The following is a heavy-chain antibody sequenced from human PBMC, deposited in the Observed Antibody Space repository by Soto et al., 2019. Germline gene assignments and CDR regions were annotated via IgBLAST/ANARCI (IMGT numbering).Heavy chain of an antibody. Sequence: QVQLVQSGAGVKKPGSSVKVSCMASGGTFSSYTISWVRQAPGQGLEWMGRIIPILDIANYAQKFQGRVTITADKSTNTAYMELSSLRSEDTAFYYCARDYGRGIAAAGNWFDPWGQGTLVTVSS. CDR3: ARDYGRGIAAAGNWFDP. J-gene: IGHJ5*02. V-gene: IGHV1-69*08. CDR2: IIPILDIA. D-gene: IGHD6-13*01. CDR1: GGTFSSYT.